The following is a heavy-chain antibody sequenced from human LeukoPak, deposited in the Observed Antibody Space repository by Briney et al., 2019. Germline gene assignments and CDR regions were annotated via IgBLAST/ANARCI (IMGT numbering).Heavy chain of an antibody. V-gene: IGHV1-2*02. CDR1: GYTFTGYY. J-gene: IGHJ5*02. CDR3: ARANMVRGVGLFFDRNWFDP. D-gene: IGHD3-10*01. CDR2: INPNSGGT. Sequence: ASVKVSCKASGYTFTGYYTHWVRQAPGQGLEWMGWINPNSGGTNYAQKFQGRVTMTRDTSISTAYMELSRLRSGDTAVYYRARANMVRGVGLFFDRNWFDPWGQGTLVTVSS.